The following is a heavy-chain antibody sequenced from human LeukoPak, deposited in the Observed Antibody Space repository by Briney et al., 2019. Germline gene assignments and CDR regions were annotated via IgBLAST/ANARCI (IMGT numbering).Heavy chain of an antibody. J-gene: IGHJ4*02. V-gene: IGHV3-30*02. Sequence: GGSLRLSCAASGFIFSNYDIYWVRQAPGKGLEWVAFIRYDGINKYYADSVKGRFTISRDNSKNTLYLQMNSLRAEDTAVYYCASGSYFFDYWGQGTLVTVSS. D-gene: IGHD1-26*01. CDR2: IRYDGINK. CDR1: GFIFSNYD. CDR3: ASGSYFFDY.